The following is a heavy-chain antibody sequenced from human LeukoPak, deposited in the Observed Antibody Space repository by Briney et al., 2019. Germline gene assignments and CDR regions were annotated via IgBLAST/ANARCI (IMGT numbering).Heavy chain of an antibody. V-gene: IGHV4-4*07. Sequence: SETLSLTCTVSGGSISNYKWSWIRQPAGKGLEWIGRIYTSGSTNYNPSLKSRVTMSVDTSKNQFSLNLSSVTAADTAVYYCARHGKGLGYYGSGSYRTFDYWGQGTLVTVSS. CDR1: GGSISNYK. CDR2: IYTSGST. D-gene: IGHD3-10*01. CDR3: ARHGKGLGYYGSGSYRTFDY. J-gene: IGHJ4*02.